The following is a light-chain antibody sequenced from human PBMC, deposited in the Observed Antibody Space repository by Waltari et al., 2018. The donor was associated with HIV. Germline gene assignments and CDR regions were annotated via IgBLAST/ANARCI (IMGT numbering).Light chain of an antibody. V-gene: IGLV3-21*04. CDR2: YER. J-gene: IGLJ2*01. CDR1: NFGRKS. Sequence: SYVLTQPRSLSVAPGETARITGGGDNFGRKSVPWCKQKPGQAHVPVIYYERDRPSGIPGRFSVSNSGNTATLTISRFDIGDEADYYCQLWDDSSHQVVIGGGTKLTVL. CDR3: QLWDDSSHQVV.